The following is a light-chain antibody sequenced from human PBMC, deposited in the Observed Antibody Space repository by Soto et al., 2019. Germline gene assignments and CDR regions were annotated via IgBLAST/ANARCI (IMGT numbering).Light chain of an antibody. V-gene: IGLV2-14*02. CDR2: EVS. J-gene: IGLJ1*01. CDR1: SSDVGSHNL. Sequence: QSALAQPASVSGSPGQSITISCTGTSSDVGSHNLVSWYQHYPGKAPKLMIYEVSNRPSGVSNRFSGSKSGNTASLTISGLQAEDEADYYCSSYTSSSTYVFGTGTKVTVL. CDR3: SSYTSSSTYV.